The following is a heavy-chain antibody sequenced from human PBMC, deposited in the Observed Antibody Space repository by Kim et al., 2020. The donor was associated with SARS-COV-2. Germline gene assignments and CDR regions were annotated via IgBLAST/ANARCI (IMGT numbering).Heavy chain of an antibody. CDR2: ISSSSSYI. D-gene: IGHD1-26*01. CDR1: GFTFSSYS. V-gene: IGHV3-21*04. J-gene: IGHJ5*02. CDR3: ARGSIVGAKLMVDP. Sequence: GGSLRLSCAASGFTFSSYSINWVRQAPGKGLEWVSSISSSSSYIYYADSVKGRFTISRDNAKNSLYLQMNSLRAEDTAVYYCARGSIVGAKLMVDPWGQGTLVTVSS.